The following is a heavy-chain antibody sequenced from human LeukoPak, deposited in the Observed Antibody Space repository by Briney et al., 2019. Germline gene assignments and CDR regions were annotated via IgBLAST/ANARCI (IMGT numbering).Heavy chain of an antibody. J-gene: IGHJ5*02. CDR2: ISSSSSYI. Sequence: GGSLRLSCAASGFTFSSYSMNWVRQAPGKGLEWVSSISSSSSYIYYADSVKGRFTISRDNAKSSLYLQMNSLRAEDTAVYYCARVGILNWFDPWGQGTLVTVSS. V-gene: IGHV3-21*01. CDR3: ARVGILNWFDP. CDR1: GFTFSSYS.